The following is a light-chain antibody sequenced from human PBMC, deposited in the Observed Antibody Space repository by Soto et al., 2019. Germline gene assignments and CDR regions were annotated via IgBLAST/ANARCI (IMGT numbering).Light chain of an antibody. CDR2: EVS. Sequence: QSVLTQPASVSGSPGQSITISCTGTSSDVGGYDSVSWYQQHPGKAPKLMIYEVSNRPSGVSSRFSGSKSGNTASLTISGLQAEDGADYYCSSYTSSGTVGVFGGGTKLTVL. CDR1: SSDVGGYDS. V-gene: IGLV2-14*01. J-gene: IGLJ2*01. CDR3: SSYTSSGTVGV.